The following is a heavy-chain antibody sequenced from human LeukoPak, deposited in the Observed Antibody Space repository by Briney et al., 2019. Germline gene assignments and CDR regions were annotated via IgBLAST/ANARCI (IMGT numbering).Heavy chain of an antibody. D-gene: IGHD3/OR15-3a*01. CDR3: AKDPRGLVITPSFDY. J-gene: IGHJ4*02. CDR1: GFTFSNAW. V-gene: IGHV3-23*01. CDR2: ISGSGGST. Sequence: PGGSLRLSCAASGFTFSNAWMSWVRQAPGKGLEWVSAISGSGGSTYYADSVKGRFTISRDNSKNTLYLQMNSLRAEDTAVYYCAKDPRGLVITPSFDYWGQGTLVTVSS.